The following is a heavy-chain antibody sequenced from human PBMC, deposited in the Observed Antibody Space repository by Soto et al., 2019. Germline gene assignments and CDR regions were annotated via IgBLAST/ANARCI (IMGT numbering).Heavy chain of an antibody. CDR1: GGSISSGGYY. V-gene: IGHV4-31*03. CDR3: ARGSDEPDYTYYDILTGYPVGQYFDY. J-gene: IGHJ4*02. D-gene: IGHD3-9*01. Sequence: SETLSLTCTVSGGSISSGGYYWSWIRQHPGKGLEWIGYIYYSGSTYYNPSLKSRVTISVDTSKNQFSLKLSSVTAADTAVYYCARGSDEPDYTYYDILTGYPVGQYFDYWGQGTLVTVSS. CDR2: IYYSGST.